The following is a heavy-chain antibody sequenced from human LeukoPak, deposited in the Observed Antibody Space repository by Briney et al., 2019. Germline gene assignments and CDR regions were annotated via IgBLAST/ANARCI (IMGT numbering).Heavy chain of an antibody. D-gene: IGHD2-15*01. CDR1: GYTFTGYY. CDR3: AAYCSGGSCYSYTMQAFDI. V-gene: IGHV1-2*02. J-gene: IGHJ3*02. Sequence: ASVKVSCKASGYTFTGYYMYCVRQAPGQGLEWMGWINPNSGGTNYAQKFQGRVTMTRDPSISTAYMELTRLRSDDTAVYYCAAYCSGGSCYSYTMQAFDIWGQGTMVTVSS. CDR2: INPNSGGT.